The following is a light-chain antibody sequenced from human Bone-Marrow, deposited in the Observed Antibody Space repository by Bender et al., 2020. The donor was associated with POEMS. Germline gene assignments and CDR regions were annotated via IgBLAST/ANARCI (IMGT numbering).Light chain of an antibody. CDR1: SSDVGSYNY. V-gene: IGLV2-8*01. CDR2: EVS. J-gene: IGLJ3*02. CDR3: SSWDDSLSGWV. Sequence: QSALTQPASVSGSPGQSVTIPCTGTSSDVGSYNYVAWYQQHPGKAPKLMIYEVSKRPSGVPDRFSGSKSGNTASLAISDIQSEDEGDYYCSSWDDSLSGWVFGGGTKLTVL.